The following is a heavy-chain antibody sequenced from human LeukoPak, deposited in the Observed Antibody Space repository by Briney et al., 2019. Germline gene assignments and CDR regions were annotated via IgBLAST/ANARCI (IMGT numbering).Heavy chain of an antibody. D-gene: IGHD3-22*01. V-gene: IGHV3-30*04. CDR1: GFTFSSYA. J-gene: IGHJ4*02. Sequence: GRSLRLSCAAPGFTFSSYAMHWVRQAPGKGLEWVAVISYDGSNKYYADSVKGRFTISRDNSKNTLYLQMNSLRAEDTAVYYCARGSYYYDSSGSHLDYWGQGTLVTVSS. CDR3: ARGSYYYDSSGSHLDY. CDR2: ISYDGSNK.